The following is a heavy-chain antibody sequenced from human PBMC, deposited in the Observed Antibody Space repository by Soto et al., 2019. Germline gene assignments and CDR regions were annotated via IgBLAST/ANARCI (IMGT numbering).Heavy chain of an antibody. J-gene: IGHJ6*02. V-gene: IGHV1-18*01. CDR3: ARVLWFGELLVSYYYYYGMDV. D-gene: IGHD3-10*01. CDR1: GYTLTSYG. CDR2: ISAYNGNT. Sequence: ASVKVSCKASGYTLTSYGISWVRQAPGQGLEWMGWISAYNGNTNYAQKLQGRVTMTTDTSTSTAYMELRSLRSDDTAVYYCARVLWFGELLVSYYYYYGMDVWG.